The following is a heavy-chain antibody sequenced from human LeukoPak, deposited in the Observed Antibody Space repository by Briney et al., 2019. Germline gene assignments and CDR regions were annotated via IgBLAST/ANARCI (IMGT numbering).Heavy chain of an antibody. Sequence: GGSLRLSCAASGFTFSSYAMTWVRQAPGKGLEWVAVISSDGSKKYYADSVKGRFTISRDNSKNTLYLQMNSLRAEDTAVYYCAKVARLGWELLSYYFDSWGQGTLVTVSS. J-gene: IGHJ4*02. CDR3: AKVARLGWELLSYYFDS. CDR2: ISSDGSKK. D-gene: IGHD1-26*01. V-gene: IGHV3-30*18. CDR1: GFTFSSYA.